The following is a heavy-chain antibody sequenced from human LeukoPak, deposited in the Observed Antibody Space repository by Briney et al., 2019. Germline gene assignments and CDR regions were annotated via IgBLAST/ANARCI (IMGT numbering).Heavy chain of an antibody. D-gene: IGHD5-24*01. CDR1: GFTFSSYA. J-gene: IGHJ5*02. CDR3: AQLNTNWFDP. CDR2: IKQDGSEK. Sequence: PGGSLRLSCAASGFTFSSYAMHWVRQAPGKGLEWVANIKQDGSEKNYVDSMKGRFTISRDNAKNSLYLQMNSLRAEYTAVYYCAQLNTNWFDPWGQGTLVTVSS. V-gene: IGHV3-7*01.